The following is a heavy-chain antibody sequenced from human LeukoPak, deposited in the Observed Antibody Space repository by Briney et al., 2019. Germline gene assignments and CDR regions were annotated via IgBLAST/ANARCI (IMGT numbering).Heavy chain of an antibody. Sequence: SETLSLTCTVSGGSISSRSYYWGWIRQPPGKGLEWIGSIYYSGSTYYNPSLQSRVTISVDTSKNQFSLKLSSVTAADTAVYYCARHDILTGYSLDYWGQGTLVTVSS. CDR2: IYYSGST. D-gene: IGHD3-9*01. J-gene: IGHJ4*02. V-gene: IGHV4-39*01. CDR1: GGSISSRSYY. CDR3: ARHDILTGYSLDY.